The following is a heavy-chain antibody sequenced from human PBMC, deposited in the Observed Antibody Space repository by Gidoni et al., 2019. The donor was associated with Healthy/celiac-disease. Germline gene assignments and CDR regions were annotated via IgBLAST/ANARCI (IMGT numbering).Heavy chain of an antibody. D-gene: IGHD2-15*01. CDR3: AKGGGGYFSGGSCYRGDWFDP. V-gene: IGHV3-9*01. CDR1: GHPFADYA. Sequence: VQLVESGGGLVQPGRSLGLACAASGHPFADYALHWFRQAPGKGLELVSGISWNSGSIGYADSVKGRFTISRDNAKDSLYLQMNSLRADDTALYYCAKGGGGYFSGGSCYRGDWFDPWGQGTLVTVSS. CDR2: ISWNSGSI. J-gene: IGHJ5*02.